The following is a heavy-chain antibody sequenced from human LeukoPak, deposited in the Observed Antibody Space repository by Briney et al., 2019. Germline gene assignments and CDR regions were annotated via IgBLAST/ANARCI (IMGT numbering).Heavy chain of an antibody. D-gene: IGHD3-22*01. CDR1: GFTFSSYG. V-gene: IGHV3-33*06. Sequence: QPGRSLRLSCAASGFTFSSYGMHWVRQAPGKGLEWVAVTWYDGSNKYYADSVKGRFTISRDNSKNTLYPQMNSLRAEDTAVYYCAKEYDSSGPPFDYWGQGTLVTVSS. CDR3: AKEYDSSGPPFDY. J-gene: IGHJ4*02. CDR2: TWYDGSNK.